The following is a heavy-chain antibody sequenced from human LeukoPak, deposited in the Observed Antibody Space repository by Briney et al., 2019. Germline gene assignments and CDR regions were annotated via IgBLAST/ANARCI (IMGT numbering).Heavy chain of an antibody. CDR1: GGSISSYY. CDR2: IYTSGST. V-gene: IGHV4-4*09. D-gene: IGHD2/OR15-2a*01. J-gene: IGHJ4*02. CDR3: AGKRTTIFDY. Sequence: SETLSHTCTVSGGSISSYYWSWIRQPPGKGLEWIGYIYTSGSTNYNPSLKSRVTISVDTSKNQFSLKLSSVTAADTAVYYCAGKRTTIFDYWGQGTLVTVSS.